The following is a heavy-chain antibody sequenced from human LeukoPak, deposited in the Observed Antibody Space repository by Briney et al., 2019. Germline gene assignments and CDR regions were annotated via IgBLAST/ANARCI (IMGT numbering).Heavy chain of an antibody. D-gene: IGHD6-13*01. CDR2: IIPILGIA. V-gene: IGHV1-69*04. Sequence: ASVKVSCKASGGTFSSYAISWVRQAPGQGLEWMGRIIPILGIANYAQKFQGRVTITADKSTSTAYMELSSLRSEDTAVYYCVRGPSSSWYRFDYWGQGTLVTVSS. CDR1: GGTFSSYA. J-gene: IGHJ4*02. CDR3: VRGPSSSWYRFDY.